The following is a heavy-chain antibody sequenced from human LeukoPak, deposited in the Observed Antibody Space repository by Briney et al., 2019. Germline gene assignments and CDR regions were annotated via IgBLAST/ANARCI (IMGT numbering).Heavy chain of an antibody. V-gene: IGHV3-23*01. CDR3: AKVPNAGYSSSPDY. D-gene: IGHD6-13*01. CDR2: ISGSGGST. J-gene: IGHJ4*02. Sequence: GGSLRLSCAASGFTFSSYAMSWVRQAPGKGLEWVSAISGSGGSTYYADSVKGRFTISRDNSKNALYLQMNSLRAEDTAVYYCAKVPNAGYSSSPDYWGQGTLVTVSS. CDR1: GFTFSSYA.